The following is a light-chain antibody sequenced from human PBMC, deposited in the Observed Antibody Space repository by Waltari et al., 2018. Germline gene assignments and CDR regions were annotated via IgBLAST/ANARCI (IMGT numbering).Light chain of an antibody. Sequence: QSVLTQPPSASGTPGQRVTISCSGTSSNIGNSYWSWYPQFPGTAPKLLIYDNSKRPPGIPDRFSGSKSGTSATLGITGLQAGDEADFFCGTWDYSLSVYVFGTGTKVTVL. CDR2: DNS. CDR1: SSNIGNSY. CDR3: GTWDYSLSVYV. V-gene: IGLV1-51*01. J-gene: IGLJ1*01.